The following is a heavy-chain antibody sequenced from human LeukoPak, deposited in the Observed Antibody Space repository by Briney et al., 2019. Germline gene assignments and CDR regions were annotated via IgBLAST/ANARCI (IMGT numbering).Heavy chain of an antibody. CDR3: ARHEFASPFDS. V-gene: IGHV4-59*08. CDR1: GGSITNYY. D-gene: IGHD2-21*01. J-gene: IGHJ4*02. Sequence: SETLSLACTVSGGSITNYYWSWIRQPPGKGLEWITYIYQTGNTDYNPSLKSRVTISLDTSKNQFSLQLSSVTAADTAVYYCARHEFASPFDSWGQGTLVTVSS. CDR2: IYQTGNT.